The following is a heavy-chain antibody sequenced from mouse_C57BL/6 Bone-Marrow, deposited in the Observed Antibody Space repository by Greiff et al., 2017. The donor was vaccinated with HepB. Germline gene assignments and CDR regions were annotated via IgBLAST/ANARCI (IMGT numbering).Heavy chain of an antibody. J-gene: IGHJ1*03. D-gene: IGHD1-1*01. Sequence: EVQVVESGEGLVKPGGSLKLSCAASGFTFSSYAMSWVRQTPEKRLEWVAYISSGGDYIYYADTVKGRFTISRDNARNTLYLQMSSLKSEDTAMYHCTRDRPYYYGSSWYFDVWGTGTTVTVSS. V-gene: IGHV5-9-1*02. CDR3: TRDRPYYYGSSWYFDV. CDR2: ISSGGDYI. CDR1: GFTFSSYA.